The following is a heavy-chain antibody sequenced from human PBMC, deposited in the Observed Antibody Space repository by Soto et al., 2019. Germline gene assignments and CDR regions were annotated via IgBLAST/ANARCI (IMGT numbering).Heavy chain of an antibody. D-gene: IGHD2-2*01. CDR3: VRYCSTTLCNGVATRTFDY. Sequence: PGGSLRLSCAASRFTFSTYEMNWVRQAPGKGLERVSYISSSGYTVYYADSVKGRFTISRDNTRNSLYLQMNSLRDEDTALYYCVRYCSTTLCNGVATRTFDYWGQGTLVTVS. V-gene: IGHV3-48*03. CDR2: ISSSGYTV. CDR1: RFTFSTYE. J-gene: IGHJ4*02.